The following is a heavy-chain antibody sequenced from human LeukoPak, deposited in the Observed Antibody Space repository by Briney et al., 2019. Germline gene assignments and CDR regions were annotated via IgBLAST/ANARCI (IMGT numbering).Heavy chain of an antibody. V-gene: IGHV1-69*05. CDR1: GGTFSSYA. J-gene: IGHJ4*02. CDR2: IIPIFGTA. CDR3: ARGDGYNYATGDY. D-gene: IGHD5-24*01. Sequence: GASVKVSCKASGGTFSSYAISWVRQAPGQGLEWMGGIIPIFGTANYAQKFQGRVTITTDESTSTAYMELSSLRSEDTAVYYCARGDGYNYATGDYWGQGTLVTVSS.